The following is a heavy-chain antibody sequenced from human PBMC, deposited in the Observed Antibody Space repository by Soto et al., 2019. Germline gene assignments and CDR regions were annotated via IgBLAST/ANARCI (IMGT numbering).Heavy chain of an antibody. CDR2: MNPNSGNT. Sequence: QVQLVQSGAEVKKPGASVKVSCKASGYTFTSYDINWVRQATGQGLEWMGWMNPNSGNTGYAQKFQGRXNMXRXNSISTAYMELSSLRSEDTAVYYCARADFWSGYPDYWGQGTLVTVSS. D-gene: IGHD3-3*01. CDR1: GYTFTSYD. CDR3: ARADFWSGYPDY. J-gene: IGHJ4*02. V-gene: IGHV1-8*01.